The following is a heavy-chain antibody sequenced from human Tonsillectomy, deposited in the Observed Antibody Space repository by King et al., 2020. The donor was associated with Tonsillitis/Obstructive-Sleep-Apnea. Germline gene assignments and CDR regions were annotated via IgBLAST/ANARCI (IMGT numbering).Heavy chain of an antibody. CDR2: ISYDGSNK. CDR3: ARALTGTTV. CDR1: GFTFSSYA. Sequence: VQLVESGGGVVQPGRSLRLSCAASGFTFSSYAIHWVRQSPVKGLEWVAVISYDGSNKYYADSVKGRFTISRDNSKNTLYLQMNSLRAEDTAVYYCARALTGTTVWGQGTLVTVSS. J-gene: IGHJ4*02. V-gene: IGHV3-30*01. D-gene: IGHD1-7*01.